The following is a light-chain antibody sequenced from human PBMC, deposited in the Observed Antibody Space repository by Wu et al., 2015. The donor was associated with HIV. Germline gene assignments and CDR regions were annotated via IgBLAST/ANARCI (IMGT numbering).Light chain of an antibody. J-gene: IGKJ2*01. V-gene: IGKV1-39*01. CDR3: QQSYTTPYT. Sequence: DIQMTQSPSSLSASVGDIVTITCRASQDIKNYLNWYQQRPGKAPELLIYTTSTLQRGVPSRFSGSLSGTDFTLTITSLQPGDFAGYFCQQSYTTPYTFGQGTKLEIK. CDR1: QDIKNY. CDR2: TTS.